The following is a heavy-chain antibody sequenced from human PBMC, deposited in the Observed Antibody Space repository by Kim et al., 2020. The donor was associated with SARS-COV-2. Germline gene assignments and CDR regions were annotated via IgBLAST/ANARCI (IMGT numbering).Heavy chain of an antibody. CDR3: AKDEGTMVRGVMPF. Sequence: GGSLRLSCAASGFTFSNYAMTWVRQVPGKGLEWVSAISGSGGSTYYADSVKGRFTISRDNSKNTLYLQMNSLRAEDTAVYYCAKDEGTMVRGVMPFWGQGTLVTVSS. CDR2: ISGSGGST. CDR1: GFTFSNYA. D-gene: IGHD3-10*01. J-gene: IGHJ4*02. V-gene: IGHV3-23*01.